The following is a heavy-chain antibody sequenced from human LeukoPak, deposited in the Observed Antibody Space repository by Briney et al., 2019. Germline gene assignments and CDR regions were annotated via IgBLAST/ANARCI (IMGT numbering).Heavy chain of an antibody. J-gene: IGHJ5*02. Sequence: SQTLSLTRTVSGGSISSGGYYWSWIRQHPGKGLEWIGYIYYSGSTYYNPSLKSRVTISVDTSKNQFSLKLSSVTAADTAVYYCARGGSSSRLNWFDPWGQGTLVTVSS. CDR2: IYYSGST. CDR3: ARGGSSSRLNWFDP. V-gene: IGHV4-31*03. CDR1: GGSISSGGYY. D-gene: IGHD6-13*01.